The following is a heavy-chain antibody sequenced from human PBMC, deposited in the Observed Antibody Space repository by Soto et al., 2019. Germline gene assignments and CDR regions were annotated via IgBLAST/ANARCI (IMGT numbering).Heavy chain of an antibody. V-gene: IGHV1-18*01. CDR1: GYTFTSYG. J-gene: IGHJ4*02. Sequence: QVQLVQSGAEVKKPGASVKVSCKASGYTFTSYGISWVRQAPGQGLEWMGWISAYNGNTNYAQKIQGRVTMTTDTTTSTDYMELRSLGSDDTAVDYCARDLAVGLVDYWGQGTLVTVSS. CDR2: ISAYNGNT. D-gene: IGHD6-19*01. CDR3: ARDLAVGLVDY.